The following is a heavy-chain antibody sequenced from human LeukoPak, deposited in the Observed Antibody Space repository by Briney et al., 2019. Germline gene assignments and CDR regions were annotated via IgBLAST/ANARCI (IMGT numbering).Heavy chain of an antibody. D-gene: IGHD5-12*01. Sequence: PGGSLRLACVVSGFTFSSYGMTWVRQAPGKGMEWVSSIRSTVAYIYYADSVKGRLTISRDNAKNSLYLQMNRLRAEDTAVYYCARGRGYSGLEYFDYWGQGTLVTVSS. CDR3: ARGRGYSGLEYFDY. CDR1: GFTFSSYG. CDR2: IRSTVAYI. J-gene: IGHJ4*02. V-gene: IGHV3-21*01.